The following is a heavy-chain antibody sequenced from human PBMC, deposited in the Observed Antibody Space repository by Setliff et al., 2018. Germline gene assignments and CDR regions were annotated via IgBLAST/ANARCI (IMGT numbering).Heavy chain of an antibody. CDR3: TTRYHNPGDGYMAVFDF. CDR1: GFTFNKHW. J-gene: IGHJ4*02. V-gene: IGHV3-7*03. CDR2: IKQDGSEE. D-gene: IGHD2-21*01. Sequence: GGSLRLSCTASGFTFNKHWMTWVRQAPGKGLEWVANIKQDGSEEYYVDSVRGRLTISRDNAHNSLYLQMNNLRVEDTAVYYCTTRYHNPGDGYMAVFDFWGQGSQVTVSS.